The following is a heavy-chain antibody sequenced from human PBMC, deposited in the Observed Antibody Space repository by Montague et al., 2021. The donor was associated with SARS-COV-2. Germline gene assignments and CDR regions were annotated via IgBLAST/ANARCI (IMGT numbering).Heavy chain of an antibody. CDR3: ARRVHPAFGGGAIDY. J-gene: IGHJ4*02. CDR2: IYYDGST. D-gene: IGHD3-3*01. CDR1: GDSIRSSSYY. V-gene: IGHV4-39*01. Sequence: SETLSLTCTVAGDSIRSSSYYWGQIRQPPGRGLEWIGSIYYDGSTYYNPSFKSRVTISVDTSKTQFSLKLSSVTAADTAVYSCARRVHPAFGGGAIDYWGQGTLVTVSS.